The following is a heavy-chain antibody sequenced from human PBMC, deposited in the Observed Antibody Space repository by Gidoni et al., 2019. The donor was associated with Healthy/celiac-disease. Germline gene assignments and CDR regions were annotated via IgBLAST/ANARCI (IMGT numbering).Heavy chain of an antibody. Sequence: QVQLQQWGAGLLKPSETLSLTCAVYGGSFSGYYWCWIRQPPGKGLEWIGEINHSGSTNYNPSLKSRVTISVDTSKNQFSLKLSSVTAADTAVYYCARGRGIAAAGTWGYWGQGTLVTVSS. CDR1: GGSFSGYY. D-gene: IGHD6-13*01. CDR2: INHSGST. J-gene: IGHJ4*02. V-gene: IGHV4-34*01. CDR3: ARGRGIAAAGTWGY.